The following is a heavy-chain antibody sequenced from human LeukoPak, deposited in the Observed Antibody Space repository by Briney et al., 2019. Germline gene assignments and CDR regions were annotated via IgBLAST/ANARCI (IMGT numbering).Heavy chain of an antibody. CDR2: IKHDGSEK. CDR1: GFSFSGYW. D-gene: IGHD4-23*01. CDR3: ARDGGFV. V-gene: IGHV3-7*01. J-gene: IGHJ4*02. Sequence: GGSLRLSCAASGFSFSGYWMSWVRQAPGKGLEWVANIKHDGSEKYYVDSVRGRSTISRDNAKNSLYLQMNSLRAEDTAVYYCARDGGFVWGQGTLVTVSS.